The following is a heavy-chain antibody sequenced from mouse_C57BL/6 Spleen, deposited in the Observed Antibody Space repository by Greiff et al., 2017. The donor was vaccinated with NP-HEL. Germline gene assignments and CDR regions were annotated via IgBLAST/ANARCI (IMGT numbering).Heavy chain of an antibody. Sequence: QVQLQQSGAELVRPGTSVKVSCKASGYAFTNYLIEWVKQRPGQGLEWIGVINPGSGGTNYNEKFKGKATLTADKSSSTAYMPLSSLTSEDSAVYFCARGGGYGKGGYFDDWGQGTTLTVSS. CDR2: INPGSGGT. CDR3: ARGGGYGKGGYFDD. J-gene: IGHJ2*01. V-gene: IGHV1-54*01. CDR1: GYAFTNYL. D-gene: IGHD2-1*01.